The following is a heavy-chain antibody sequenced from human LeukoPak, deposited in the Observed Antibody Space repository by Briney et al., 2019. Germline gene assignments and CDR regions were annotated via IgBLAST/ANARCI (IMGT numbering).Heavy chain of an antibody. J-gene: IGHJ4*02. D-gene: IGHD5-18*01. V-gene: IGHV3-23*01. Sequence: GGSLRLSCAASGFTLSSYGMSWVRQAPGKGLEWVSLISGSGGRAYYADSVKGRFTISRDNSKNTLYLQMNSLRADDTAVYYCAKLDWGGSRYGYFDSWGQGTLVTVSS. CDR3: AKLDWGGSRYGYFDS. CDR2: ISGSGGRA. CDR1: GFTLSSYG.